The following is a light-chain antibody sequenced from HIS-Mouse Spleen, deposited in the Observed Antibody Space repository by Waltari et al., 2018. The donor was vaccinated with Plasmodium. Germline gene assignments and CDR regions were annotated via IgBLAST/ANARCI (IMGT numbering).Light chain of an antibody. CDR1: ALPQHN. Sequence: SYELTQPPSVSVSPGQTARITCSGDALPQHNADWYQQKPGQAPVLVIYKDSERPSGIPERFSGSSSGTTVTLTISGVQAEDEADYYCQSADSSGTPNWVFGGGTKLTVL. J-gene: IGLJ3*02. CDR3: QSADSSGTPNWV. V-gene: IGLV3-25*03. CDR2: KDS.